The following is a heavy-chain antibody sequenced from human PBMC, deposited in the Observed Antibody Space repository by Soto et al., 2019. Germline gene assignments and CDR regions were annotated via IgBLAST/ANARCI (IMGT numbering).Heavy chain of an antibody. CDR1: GFTFRNYW. J-gene: IGHJ4*02. CDR2: IKHDGSEK. D-gene: IGHD3-22*01. CDR3: ARDYDSGAYASYADY. V-gene: IGHV3-7*03. Sequence: GGSLRLSCAASGFTFRNYWMSWVRQAPGKGLEWVADIKHDGSEKYYVDSVKGRFTISRDNAKNSLYLQMNSLRDEDTAVYYCARDYDSGAYASYADYWGQGTLVTVSS.